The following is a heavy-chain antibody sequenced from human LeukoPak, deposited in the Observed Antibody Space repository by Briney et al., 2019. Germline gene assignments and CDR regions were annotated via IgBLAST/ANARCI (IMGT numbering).Heavy chain of an antibody. CDR2: IYTRGST. D-gene: IGHD2-15*01. Sequence: PSETLSLTCTVSGGSINDYYWSWIRQPAGKGLEWIGRIYTRGSTNYNPSLKSRVTMSVDTSKNQFSLKLSSVTAADTAVYYCARRRYCSADICSGGDAFDIWGQGTMVSVSS. CDR3: ARRRYCSADICSGGDAFDI. CDR1: GGSINDYY. V-gene: IGHV4-4*07. J-gene: IGHJ3*02.